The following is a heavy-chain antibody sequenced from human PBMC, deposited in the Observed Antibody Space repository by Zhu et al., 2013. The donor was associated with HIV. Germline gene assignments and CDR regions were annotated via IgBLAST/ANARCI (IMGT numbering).Heavy chain of an antibody. Sequence: EVQLVESGGGLVQPGRSLRLSCAASGFTFDDYAMHWVRQAPGKGLEWVSGISWNSGSIGYADSVKGRFTISRDNAKNSLYLQMNSLRAEDTALYYCAKDVGAWFGWGTYFDYWGQGTLVTVSS. V-gene: IGHV3-9*01. J-gene: IGHJ4*02. CDR1: GFTFDDYA. D-gene: IGHD3-10*01. CDR2: ISWNSGSI. CDR3: AKDVGAWFGWGTYFDY.